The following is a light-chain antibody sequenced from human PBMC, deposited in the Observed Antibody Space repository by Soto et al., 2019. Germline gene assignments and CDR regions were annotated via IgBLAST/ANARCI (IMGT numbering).Light chain of an antibody. V-gene: IGLV1-44*01. CDR2: SNN. CDR3: ATWDDSLNGVV. CDR1: SSNIGSNA. J-gene: IGLJ2*01. Sequence: QRVLTQPPSASGTPGQRVTISCSGSSSNIGSNAANWYQQLPGTAPKVLIFSNNHRPSGVPDRFSGSKSGTSASLAISGLQSEDEAVYYCATWDDSLNGVVFGGGTKLTVL.